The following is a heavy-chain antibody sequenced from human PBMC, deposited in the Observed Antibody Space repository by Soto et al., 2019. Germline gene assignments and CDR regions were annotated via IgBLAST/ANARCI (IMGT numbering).Heavy chain of an antibody. J-gene: IGHJ6*02. CDR2: INHSGST. D-gene: IGHD2-15*01. V-gene: IGHV4-34*01. CDR1: GGSFSGYY. CDR3: ARTGYYCSGGSCYSLRYYYYGMDV. Sequence: WETLSLTCAVYGGSFSGYYWSWIRQPPGKGLEWIGEINHSGSTNYNPSLKSRVTISVDTSKNQFSLKLSSVTAADTAVYYCARTGYYCSGGSCYSLRYYYYGMDVWGQGTTVTVSS.